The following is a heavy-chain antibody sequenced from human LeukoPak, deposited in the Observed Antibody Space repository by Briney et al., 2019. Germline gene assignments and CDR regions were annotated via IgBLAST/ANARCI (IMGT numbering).Heavy chain of an antibody. CDR3: ARHSQAYDYVWGSYRYTVTWFDP. D-gene: IGHD3-16*02. Sequence: SETLSLTCAVYGGPFNDYYWNWLRQPPGKGLEWIGEINHSGSTNYHPSYKSRVTISLDTSQNHFSLKLTSVTAADTAVYYCARHSQAYDYVWGSYRYTVTWFDPWGQGTLVTVSS. J-gene: IGHJ5*02. V-gene: IGHV4-34*01. CDR1: GGPFNDYY. CDR2: INHSGST.